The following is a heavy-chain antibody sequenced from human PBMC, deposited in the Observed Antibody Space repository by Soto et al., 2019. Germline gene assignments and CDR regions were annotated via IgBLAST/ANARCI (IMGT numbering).Heavy chain of an antibody. CDR2: ISAYNGNT. D-gene: IGHD3-22*01. V-gene: IGHV1-18*01. Sequence: QVQLVQSGAEVKKPGASVKVSCKASGYTFTSYGISWVRQAPGQGLEWMGWISAYNGNTNYAQKLQGRVTMTTDKSTSKAHMELRSLRSDDTAVYYCARVYYDSSGYYGWFDPWGQGTLVTVSS. J-gene: IGHJ5*02. CDR1: GYTFTSYG. CDR3: ARVYYDSSGYYGWFDP.